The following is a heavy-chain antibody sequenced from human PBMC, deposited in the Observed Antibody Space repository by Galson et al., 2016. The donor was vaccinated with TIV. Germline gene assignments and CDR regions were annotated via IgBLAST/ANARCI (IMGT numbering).Heavy chain of an antibody. Sequence: SVKVSCKASGGTFSSNAINWLRQAPGQGLEWMGGIIPKSGTGNYAQKFQGRVTSTADESTSAAYMELSSLTAEDTAVYYFARDQNRLVRIRYGFDIWGQGTMVTVSS. D-gene: IGHD1-14*01. CDR1: GGTFSSNA. V-gene: IGHV1-69*13. CDR2: IIPKSGTG. J-gene: IGHJ3*02. CDR3: ARDQNRLVRIRYGFDI.